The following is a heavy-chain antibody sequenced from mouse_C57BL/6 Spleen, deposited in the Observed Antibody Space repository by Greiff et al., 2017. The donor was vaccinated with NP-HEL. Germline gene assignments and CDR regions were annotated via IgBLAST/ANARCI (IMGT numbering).Heavy chain of an antibody. CDR3: ARSYYGYDGYAMDY. Sequence: QVQLQQSGPGLVAPSQSLSITCTVSGFSLTSYGVHWVRQPPGKGLEWLVVIWSDGSTTYNSALKSRLSISKDNSKSQVFLKMNSLQTDDTAMYYCARSYYGYDGYAMDYWGQGTSVTVSS. D-gene: IGHD2-9*01. CDR1: GFSLTSYG. CDR2: IWSDGST. V-gene: IGHV2-6*03. J-gene: IGHJ4*01.